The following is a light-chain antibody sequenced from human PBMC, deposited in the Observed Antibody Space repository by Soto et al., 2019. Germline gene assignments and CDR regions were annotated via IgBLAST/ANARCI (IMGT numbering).Light chain of an antibody. Sequence: QSVLTQPPSASGSPGQSVTISCTGTSSDVGGYNYVSWYQQHPGKAPKLMIYEVSKRPSGVPDRFSGSKSGNTASLTGSGLQAEDEADYYCSSYTTSSPYVFGTGTKVTVL. CDR1: SSDVGGYNY. CDR2: EVS. CDR3: SSYTTSSPYV. V-gene: IGLV2-8*01. J-gene: IGLJ1*01.